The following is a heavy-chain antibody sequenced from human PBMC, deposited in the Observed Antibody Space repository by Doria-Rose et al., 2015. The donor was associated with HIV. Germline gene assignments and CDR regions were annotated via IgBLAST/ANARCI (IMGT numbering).Heavy chain of an antibody. CDR2: INHNGST. Sequence: QVQLQQWGAGLVKPSETLSLTCAVFGGSFSGYYWSWIRQPPGKGLERIGEINHNGSTNYRTCLKRRVTISLDTSKNLFSLKLSSVTAADTAVYYCARGLLRGGWNDVDYYYGMDVWGQGTTVTVSS. D-gene: IGHD1-1*01. CDR1: GGSFSGYY. CDR3: ARGLLRGGWNDVDYYYGMDV. J-gene: IGHJ6*02. V-gene: IGHV4-34*01.